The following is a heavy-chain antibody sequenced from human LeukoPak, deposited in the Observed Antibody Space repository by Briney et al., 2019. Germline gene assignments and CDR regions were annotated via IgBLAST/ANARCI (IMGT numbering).Heavy chain of an antibody. Sequence: GGSLRLSCAASGFSVSNNYMSWVRQAPGKGLEWVSVIYSGGSTFYADSVKGRFTISRDNSKNTLYLQMSSLRAEDTAVYYCVKAQTYYYDSSGYFSPPYWGQGTLVTVSS. D-gene: IGHD3-22*01. CDR1: GFSVSNNY. V-gene: IGHV3-66*01. J-gene: IGHJ4*02. CDR2: IYSGGST. CDR3: VKAQTYYYDSSGYFSPPY.